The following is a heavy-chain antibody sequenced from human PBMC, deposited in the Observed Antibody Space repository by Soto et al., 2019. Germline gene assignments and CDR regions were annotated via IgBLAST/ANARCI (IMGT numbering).Heavy chain of an antibody. CDR3: ARGIVRGGFDI. J-gene: IGHJ3*02. CDR1: GGSMSENDYY. CDR2: IYDTWTT. D-gene: IGHD3-10*02. V-gene: IGHV4-30-4*01. Sequence: QVQLQEAGPGLVRPSQTLSLTCTVAGGSMSENDYYWSWLRQSPGQGLQWIGYIYDTWTTSYSPSPKSRGTMAGCPARNQLSPELTFLTVRCTALYFCARGIVRGGFDIWGQGTLVTVSS.